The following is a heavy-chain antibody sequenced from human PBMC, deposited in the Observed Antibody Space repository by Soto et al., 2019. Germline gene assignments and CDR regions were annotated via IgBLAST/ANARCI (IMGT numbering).Heavy chain of an antibody. V-gene: IGHV1-46*01. CDR2: INPSGGST. D-gene: IGHD1-26*01. Sequence: ASVKVSCKASGYTFTSYYMHWVRQAPGQGLEWMGIINPSGGSTSYAQKFQGRVTMTRDTSTSTVYMELSSLRSEDTAVYYCASGMGATEFMLNFDYWGQGTLVTVSS. J-gene: IGHJ4*02. CDR1: GYTFTSYY. CDR3: ASGMGATEFMLNFDY.